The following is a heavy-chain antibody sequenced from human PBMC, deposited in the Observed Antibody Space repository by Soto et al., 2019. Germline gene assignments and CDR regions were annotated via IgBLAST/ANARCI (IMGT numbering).Heavy chain of an antibody. CDR3: ARRYYDILTGQDAFDI. CDR1: GGTFSSYT. Sequence: QVQLVQSGAEVKKPGSSVKVSCQASGGTFSSYTISWVRQAPGQGLEWMGRIIPILGIANYAQKFQGRVTITADKSTSTAYMELSSLRSEDTAVYYCARRYYDILTGQDAFDIWGQGTMVTVSS. CDR2: IIPILGIA. J-gene: IGHJ3*02. V-gene: IGHV1-69*02. D-gene: IGHD3-9*01.